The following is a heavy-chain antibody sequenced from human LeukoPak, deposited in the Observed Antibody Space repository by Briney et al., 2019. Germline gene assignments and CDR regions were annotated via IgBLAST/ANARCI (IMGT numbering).Heavy chain of an antibody. V-gene: IGHV3-21*04. CDR2: ISSSSSYI. CDR3: ARDRFDSYFDY. Sequence: GGSLRLSCAASGFTFSSHSMNWVRQAPGKGLEWVSSISSSSSYIYYADSVKGRFTISRDNSKNTLYLQMNSLRAEDTAVYYCARDRFDSYFDYWGQGTLVTVSS. D-gene: IGHD3-3*01. CDR1: GFTFSSHS. J-gene: IGHJ4*02.